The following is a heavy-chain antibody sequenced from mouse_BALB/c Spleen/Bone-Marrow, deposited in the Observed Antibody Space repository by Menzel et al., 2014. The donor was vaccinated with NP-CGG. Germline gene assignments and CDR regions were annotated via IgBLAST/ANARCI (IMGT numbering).Heavy chain of an antibody. D-gene: IGHD2-3*01. CDR3: VRGGYYVPSYFDS. CDR1: GFAFRSFG. V-gene: IGHV5-17*02. J-gene: IGHJ2*01. CDR2: ISGGTSTI. Sequence: EVKLVESGGGLVQPGGSRKLSCAASGFAFRSFGMHWARQAPEKGLEWVAYISGGTSTIYYADTVKGRFTISRDNPKNTLFLQMTSLRSEDTAMYYCVRGGYYVPSYFDSWGQGTTLTVSS.